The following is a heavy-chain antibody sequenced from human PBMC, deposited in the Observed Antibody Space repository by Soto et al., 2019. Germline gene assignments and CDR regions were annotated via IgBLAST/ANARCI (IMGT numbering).Heavy chain of an antibody. CDR2: IYPSDSDT. J-gene: IGHJ4*02. Sequence: GQSLKLSCPGSGYTLTIYWIGWVHQMPGEGLEWMGIIYPSDSDTRYSPSFQGQVTISADQSINTAYLQWDSLKASDTAIYYCARPANTVADHFDLWGQGTPVTVSS. CDR3: ARPANTVADHFDL. CDR1: GYTLTIYW. D-gene: IGHD4-17*01. V-gene: IGHV5-51*07.